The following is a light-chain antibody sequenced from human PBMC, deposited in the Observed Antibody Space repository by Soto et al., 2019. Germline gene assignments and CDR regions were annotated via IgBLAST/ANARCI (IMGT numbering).Light chain of an antibody. V-gene: IGKV3-15*01. CDR3: QQYNNWPPYT. Sequence: DIVMTQSPATLSVSPGERATLSCRASQSVSSNLAWYQQKPGQAPRLLIYGASTRATVIPAWFSGSGSGTEFTLTFSSLQSEDFAVYYCQQYNNWPPYTFGQGTKLEIK. J-gene: IGKJ2*01. CDR2: GAS. CDR1: QSVSSN.